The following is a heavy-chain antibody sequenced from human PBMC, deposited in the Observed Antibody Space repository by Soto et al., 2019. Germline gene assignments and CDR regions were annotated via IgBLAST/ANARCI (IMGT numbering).Heavy chain of an antibody. J-gene: IGHJ4*02. CDR2: INHSGST. CDR3: ARGWGCLQTYYYFDY. V-gene: IGHV4-34*01. D-gene: IGHD7-27*01. Sequence: PSETLSLTCAVYGGSFSGYYWSWIRRPPGKGLEWIGEINHSGSTNYNPSLKSRVTISVDTSKNQFSLKLSSVTAADTAVYYCARGWGCLQTYYYFDYWGQGTLVTVSS. CDR1: GGSFSGYY.